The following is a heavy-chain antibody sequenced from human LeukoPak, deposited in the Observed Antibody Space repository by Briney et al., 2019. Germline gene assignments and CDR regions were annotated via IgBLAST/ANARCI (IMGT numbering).Heavy chain of an antibody. CDR2: ISAYNGNT. CDR1: GYTFTSYG. Sequence: ASVKVSCKASGYTFTSYGISWVRQAPGQGLEWMGWISAYNGNTNYAHHLQGRVIMTTDTSTSTAYMELRSLISDDTAVYFCATDDIAVAGTNFDYWGQGTLVTVSS. CDR3: ATDDIAVAGTNFDY. D-gene: IGHD6-19*01. J-gene: IGHJ4*02. V-gene: IGHV1-18*01.